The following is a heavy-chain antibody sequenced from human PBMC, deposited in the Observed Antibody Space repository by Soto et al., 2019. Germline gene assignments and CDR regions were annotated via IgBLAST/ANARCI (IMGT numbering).Heavy chain of an antibody. CDR1: GFTFSSYA. V-gene: IGHV3-23*01. D-gene: IGHD3-10*01. Sequence: EVQLLESGGGLVQPGGSLSLSCAASGFTFSSYAMSWVRQTPGKGLEWVAGISGSGGATNYADAVKGRLTNSRDNSNHTRYLQRNSLGAEDTAVYYCAKDLGPPVRSHYPYWYFDVWGRGTLVTVSS. CDR2: ISGSGGAT. J-gene: IGHJ2*01. CDR3: AKDLGPPVRSHYPYWYFDV.